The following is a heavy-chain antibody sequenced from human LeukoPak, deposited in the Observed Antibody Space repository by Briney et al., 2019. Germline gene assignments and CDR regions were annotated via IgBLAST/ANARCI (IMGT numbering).Heavy chain of an antibody. CDR1: GGSISSDGYY. Sequence: SETLSLTCTVSGGSISSDGYYWNWIRQPPGKGLEWIGEIYHSGSTNYNPSLKSRVTISVDKSKNQFSLKLSSVTAADTAVYYCARDFLAPVDYYDSSGDDYWGQGTLVTVSS. J-gene: IGHJ4*02. CDR3: ARDFLAPVDYYDSSGDDY. D-gene: IGHD3-22*01. CDR2: IYHSGST. V-gene: IGHV4-39*07.